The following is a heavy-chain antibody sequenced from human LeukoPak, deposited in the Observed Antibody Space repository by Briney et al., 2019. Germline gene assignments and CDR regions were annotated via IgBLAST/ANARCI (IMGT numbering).Heavy chain of an antibody. CDR2: IYHSGST. Sequence: TSETLSLTCTVSGYSISSGYYWGWIRQPPGKGLEWIGSIYHSGSTYYTPSLKSRVTISIDTSKNQFSLKLNSVTAADTAVYFCARVGSAYLQPRWGQGTLVTVSS. CDR1: GYSISSGYY. J-gene: IGHJ4*02. CDR3: ARVGSAYLQPR. V-gene: IGHV4-38-2*02. D-gene: IGHD1-1*01.